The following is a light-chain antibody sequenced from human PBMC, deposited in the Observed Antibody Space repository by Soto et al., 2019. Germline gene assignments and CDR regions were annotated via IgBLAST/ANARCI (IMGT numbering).Light chain of an antibody. V-gene: IGKV1-5*03. CDR2: KAS. CDR1: QSIVTW. J-gene: IGKJ1*01. Sequence: DIHMTQSPSTLSASVGDRVTIACRASQSIVTWLAWYQQKPGKAPNLLIYKASSLHNGVPSRFSGSGSGTEFTITISSLQHDDSATYFCQQYHTYWTFGQGTKVEIK. CDR3: QQYHTYWT.